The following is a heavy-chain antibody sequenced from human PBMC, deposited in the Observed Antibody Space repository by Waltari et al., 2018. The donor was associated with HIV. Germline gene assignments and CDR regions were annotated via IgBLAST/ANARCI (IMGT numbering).Heavy chain of an antibody. CDR1: GFDFDFFA. J-gene: IGHJ4*02. Sequence: EVQLSDSGGGLVQPGGSVKLSCVASGFDFDFFAMNWVRQAPGKGLELVSGIGGSGTKTFYADSVKGRFTISRDSSKNTLYLQMNSLRAEDTAVYYCAKTKGYDYGFYFDSWGQGTLVSVSS. V-gene: IGHV3-23*01. CDR3: AKTKGYDYGFYFDS. CDR2: IGGSGTKT. D-gene: IGHD5-18*01.